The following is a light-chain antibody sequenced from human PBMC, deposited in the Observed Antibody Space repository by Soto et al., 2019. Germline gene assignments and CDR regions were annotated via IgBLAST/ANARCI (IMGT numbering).Light chain of an antibody. CDR3: GSYTSASTLV. CDR2: EVS. CDR1: SSDVGGYNY. J-gene: IGLJ1*01. Sequence: QSALTQPPSVSGSPGQSITISCTGTSSDVGGYNYVSWYQQHPGKAPKLMIYEVSNRPSGISNRFSGSKSGNTASLTISGLQAEDEADYYCGSYTSASTLVFGTGTKVTVL. V-gene: IGLV2-14*01.